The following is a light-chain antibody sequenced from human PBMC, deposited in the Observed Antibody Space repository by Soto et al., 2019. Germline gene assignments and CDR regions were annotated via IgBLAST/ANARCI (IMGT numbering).Light chain of an antibody. J-gene: IGKJ4*01. CDR3: QQYGSSPPLT. V-gene: IGKV3-20*01. CDR1: QSVSSSY. CDR2: GAS. Sequence: EIVLTQSPGTLSLSPGERATLSCRASQSVSSSYLAWYQQKPGQAPRLLIYGASSRATGIPDRFSGSGSGTYFTLTISILEPEYFVVYYCQQYGSSPPLTFGGGTKVEIK.